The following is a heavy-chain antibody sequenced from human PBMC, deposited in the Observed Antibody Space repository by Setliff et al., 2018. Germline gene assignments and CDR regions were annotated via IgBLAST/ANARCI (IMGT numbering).Heavy chain of an antibody. J-gene: IGHJ4*02. CDR2: IIHSGST. CDR3: ARSFSRREKFLLDY. CDR1: GFTSSRYW. V-gene: IGHV4-34*12. Sequence: GSLRLSCAASGFTSSRYWMSWIRQPPGKGLEWIGEIIHSGSTNYNPSLKSRVTISMDTSKNQFSLKVSSVTAADTAVYYCARSFSRREKFLLDYWGQGALVTVSS.